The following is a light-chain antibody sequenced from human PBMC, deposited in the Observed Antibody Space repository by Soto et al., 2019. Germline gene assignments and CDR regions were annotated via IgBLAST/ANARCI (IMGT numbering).Light chain of an antibody. Sequence: QSALTQPASVSGSPGQSITISCTGTSSDIGRYNYVSWYQQHPGRAPRLMIYDVTTRPSGVPDRFSGSKSGNTASLTISGRQAEDEADYYCCSFAGSYTLGVFGAGTKLTVL. CDR1: SSDIGRYNY. V-gene: IGLV2-11*01. CDR3: CSFAGSYTLGV. CDR2: DVT. J-gene: IGLJ3*02.